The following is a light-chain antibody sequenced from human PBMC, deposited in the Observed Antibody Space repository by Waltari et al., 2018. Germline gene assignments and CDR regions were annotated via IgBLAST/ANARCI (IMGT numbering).Light chain of an antibody. CDR1: SSDIGSNT. J-gene: IGLJ1*01. CDR2: NNY. V-gene: IGLV1-44*01. CDR3: ATWDDSLKGFV. Sequence: QSVLTQPPSASGTPGQRVTISCSGRSSDIGSNTVNWYQHLPGTAPRLLLYNNYDRPPGAPDRCSGSKSGTSASLAISGLQSEDEAVFYCATWDDSLKGFVFGSGTKVTVL.